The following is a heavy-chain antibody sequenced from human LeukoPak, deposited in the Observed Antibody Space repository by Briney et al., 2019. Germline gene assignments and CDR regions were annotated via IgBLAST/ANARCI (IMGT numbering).Heavy chain of an antibody. D-gene: IGHD3-16*02. CDR2: INHSGST. V-gene: IGHV4-34*01. CDR1: XGSFSGYY. Sequence: SETLSLXXXXXXGSFSGYYWSWIRQPPGKGLEWIGEINHSGSTDYNPSLKSRVTISVDTSKNQFSLKLSSVTAADTAVYYCARGLSYDYVWGSYRRPKYFDYWGQGTLVTVSS. CDR3: ARGLSYDYVWGSYRRPKYFDY. J-gene: IGHJ4*02.